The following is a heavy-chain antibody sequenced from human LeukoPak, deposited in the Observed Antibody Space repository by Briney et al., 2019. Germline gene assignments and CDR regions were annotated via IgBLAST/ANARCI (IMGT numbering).Heavy chain of an antibody. D-gene: IGHD2-15*01. CDR3: ARDVRYSVDN. Sequence: GGSLRLSCAASGISFSSNWMHWVRQAPGKGLVWVSRINSDGTSTSYADSVKGRFTISRDNAKDTLYLQVNSLRAEHTAVYYRARDVRYSVDNWGQGTLVTVSS. CDR1: GISFSSNW. V-gene: IGHV3-74*01. CDR2: INSDGTST. J-gene: IGHJ4*02.